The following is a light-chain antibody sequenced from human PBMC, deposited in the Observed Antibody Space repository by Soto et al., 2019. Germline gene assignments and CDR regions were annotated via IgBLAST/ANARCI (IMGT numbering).Light chain of an antibody. CDR2: DDS. Sequence: SYDLTQPPSVSLAPGQTARITCGGNNIGTYSVHWYQQKPGQAPVMVVSDDSDRPSGIPERFSGSNSGNTATLTISRVEPGDEADYYCQVWNSRSDHLYVFGTGTKVTVL. CDR1: NIGTYS. J-gene: IGLJ1*01. V-gene: IGLV3-21*02. CDR3: QVWNSRSDHLYV.